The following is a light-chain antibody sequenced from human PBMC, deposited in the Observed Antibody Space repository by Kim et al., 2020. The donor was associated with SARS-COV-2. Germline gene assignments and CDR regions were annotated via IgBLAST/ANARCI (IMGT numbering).Light chain of an antibody. J-gene: IGLJ1*01. Sequence: SVSPGQTASIACSGDKLGDKYARWYQQKPGQSPVLVIYQDTKRPSGIPERFSGSNSGNTATLTISGTQAVDEADYYCQAWDSSTGVFGTGTKVTVL. CDR2: QDT. CDR3: QAWDSSTGV. V-gene: IGLV3-1*01. CDR1: KLGDKY.